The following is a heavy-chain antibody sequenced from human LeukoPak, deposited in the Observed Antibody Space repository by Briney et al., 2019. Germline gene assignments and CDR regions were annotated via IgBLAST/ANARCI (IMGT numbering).Heavy chain of an antibody. Sequence: ASVKVSCKASGYTFTIYGISWVRQAPGQGLEWMGWISAYNGNTNYAQKLQGRVTMTTDTSTSTAYMELRSLRSDDTAVYYCARDGIIAAAGIKDYWGQGTLVTVSS. CDR2: ISAYNGNT. D-gene: IGHD6-13*01. V-gene: IGHV1-18*04. J-gene: IGHJ4*02. CDR3: ARDGIIAAAGIKDY. CDR1: GYTFTIYG.